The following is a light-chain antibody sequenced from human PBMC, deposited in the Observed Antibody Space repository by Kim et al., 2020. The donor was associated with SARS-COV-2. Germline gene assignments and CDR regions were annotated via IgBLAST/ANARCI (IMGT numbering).Light chain of an antibody. V-gene: IGLV1-47*01. J-gene: IGLJ2*01. CDR1: SSNIGSNY. CDR2: RNN. Sequence: GQRVTISCSGSSSNIGSNYVYWYQQFPGTAPKLLIYRNNQRPSGVPDRFSGSKSGTSASLAISGLRSEDEADYYCAAWDDSLSGGVFGGGTQLTV. CDR3: AAWDDSLSGGV.